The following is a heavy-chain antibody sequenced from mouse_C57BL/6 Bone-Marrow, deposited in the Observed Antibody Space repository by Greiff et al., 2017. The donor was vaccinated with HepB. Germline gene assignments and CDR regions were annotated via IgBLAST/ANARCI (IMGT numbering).Heavy chain of an antibody. J-gene: IGHJ1*03. CDR2: IDPSDSYT. CDR1: GYTFTSYW. V-gene: IGHV1-69*01. Sequence: QVQLQQPGAELVMPGASVKLSCKASGYTFTSYWMHWVKQRPGQGLEWIGEIDPSDSYTNSNQKFKGKSTLTVDKSSSTAYMQISSLTSEDSAVYYCARCDYDVWWYFDVWGTGTTVTVSS. CDR3: ARCDYDVWWYFDV. D-gene: IGHD2-4*01.